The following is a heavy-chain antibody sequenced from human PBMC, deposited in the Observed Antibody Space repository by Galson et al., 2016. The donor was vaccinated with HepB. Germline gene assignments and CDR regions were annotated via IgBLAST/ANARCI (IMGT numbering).Heavy chain of an antibody. J-gene: IGHJ4*02. CDR2: IYDSGST. D-gene: IGHD4/OR15-4a*01. Sequence: PGKGLEWIGHIYDSGSTKYNPSLKSRLTISIDTSKDQFSLKLSSVTAADTAVYYCARLFRLWDGFFDYWGQGTLVTVSS. V-gene: IGHV4-59*08. CDR3: ARLFRLWDGFFDY.